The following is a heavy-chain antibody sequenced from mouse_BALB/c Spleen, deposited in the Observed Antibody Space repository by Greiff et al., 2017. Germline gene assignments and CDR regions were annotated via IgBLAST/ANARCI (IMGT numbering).Heavy chain of an antibody. CDR1: GYTFTSYW. CDR3: ARRWLMDY. J-gene: IGHJ4*01. D-gene: IGHD2-3*01. V-gene: IGHV1-7*01. CDR2: INPSTGYT. Sequence: VQLQQSGAELAKPGASVKMSCKASGYTFTSYWMHWVKQRPGQGLEWIGYINPSTGYTEYNQKFKDKATLTADKSSSTAYMQLSSLTSEDSAVYYCARRWLMDYWGQGTSVTVSS.